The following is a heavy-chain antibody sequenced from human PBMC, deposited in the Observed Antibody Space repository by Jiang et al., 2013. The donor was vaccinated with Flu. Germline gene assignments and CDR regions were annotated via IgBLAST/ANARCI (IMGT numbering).Heavy chain of an antibody. CDR3: VRDLTDNSSPFYYYYGMDV. J-gene: IGHJ6*02. V-gene: IGHV7-4-1*02. CDR1: GYPFPSYA. Sequence: LQSGSELKKPGASVKVSCKTSGYPFPSYAINWVRQAPGQGLEWMGWISTSTGSPIYAQGFTGRYVFSLDTSINTAYLQISSLKADDTAVYYCVRDLTDNSSPFYYYYGMDVWGQGTTVTVSS. D-gene: IGHD2/OR15-2a*01. CDR2: ISTSTGSP.